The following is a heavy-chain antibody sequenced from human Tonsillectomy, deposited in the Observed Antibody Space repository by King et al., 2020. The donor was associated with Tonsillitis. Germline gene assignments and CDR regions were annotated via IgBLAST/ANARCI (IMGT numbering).Heavy chain of an antibody. J-gene: IGHJ6*02. V-gene: IGHV3-30*03. CDR1: GFTLSNHI. D-gene: IGHD3-16*01. CDR2: LYYDGRVD. Sequence: VQLVESGGGVVQPGESLRLSCAASGFTLSNHIMYWVRQPPGKGLEWLALLYYDGRVDSYTESVKGRFTISRDTSKNMLHLQMHSLRAEDSAVYYCARLRGTSATTGSAMDVWGQGTTVTVSS. CDR3: ARLRGTSATTGSAMDV.